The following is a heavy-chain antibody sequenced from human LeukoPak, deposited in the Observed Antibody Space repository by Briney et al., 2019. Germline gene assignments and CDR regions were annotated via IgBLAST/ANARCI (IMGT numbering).Heavy chain of an antibody. J-gene: IGHJ4*02. V-gene: IGHV3-74*01. Sequence: GGSLRLSCAASGNYWMHWVRQAPGKGLVWVSHINSDVSWTSYADSVKGRFTISKDNAENTVYLQMNSLRAEDTAVYYCVSFYGAKWGRGTLVPVSS. D-gene: IGHD2/OR15-2a*01. CDR3: VSFYGAK. CDR2: INSDVSWT. CDR1: GNYW.